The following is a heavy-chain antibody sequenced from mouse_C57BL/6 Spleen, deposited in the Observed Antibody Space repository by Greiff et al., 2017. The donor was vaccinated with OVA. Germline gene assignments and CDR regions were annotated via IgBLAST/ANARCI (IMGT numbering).Heavy chain of an antibody. CDR3: ARADITTVVIDY. D-gene: IGHD1-1*01. J-gene: IGHJ2*01. CDR1: GYAFSSSW. V-gene: IGHV1-82*01. CDR2: IYPGDGDT. Sequence: QVQLQQSGPELVKPGASVKISCKASGYAFSSSWMNWVKQRPGKGLEWIGRIYPGDGDTNYNGKFKGKATLTADKSSSTAYMQLSSLTSEDSAVYFCARADITTVVIDYWGQGTTLTVSS.